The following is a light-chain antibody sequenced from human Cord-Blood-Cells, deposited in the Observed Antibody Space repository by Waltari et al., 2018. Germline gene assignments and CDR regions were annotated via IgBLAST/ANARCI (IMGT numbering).Light chain of an antibody. V-gene: IGLV3-10*01. Sequence: SYELTQPPSVSVSPGQTARITCSGDALPKKYAYWYQKKSGLAPVLVIYEDSKRPSGIPERFCGSSSGTMATLTISGAQVEDESDYYCYSTDSSGNHWVFGGGTKLTVL. CDR2: EDS. CDR1: ALPKKY. J-gene: IGLJ3*02. CDR3: YSTDSSGNHWV.